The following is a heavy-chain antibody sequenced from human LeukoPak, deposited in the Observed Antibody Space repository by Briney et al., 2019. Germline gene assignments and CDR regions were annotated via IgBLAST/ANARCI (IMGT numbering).Heavy chain of an antibody. D-gene: IGHD5-12*01. J-gene: IGHJ4*02. CDR1: GGSISSGGYY. CDR2: IYYSGST. CDR3: AREVRLLFDY. Sequence: SETLSLTCTVSGGSISSGGYYWSWIRQHPGKGLEWIGYIYYSGSTYYNPSLKSRVTISVDTSKNQFSLKLSSVTAADTAVYYCAREVRLLFDYWGQGTLVTVSS. V-gene: IGHV4-31*03.